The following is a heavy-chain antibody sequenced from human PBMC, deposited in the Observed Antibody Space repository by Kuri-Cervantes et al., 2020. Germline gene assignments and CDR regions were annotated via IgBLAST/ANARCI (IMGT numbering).Heavy chain of an antibody. CDR2: IIPIFGTA. D-gene: IGHD6-19*01. CDR3: ARGEAGSFPGDYYYYYTDV. V-gene: IGHV1-69*05. CDR1: GGTLSSYA. J-gene: IGHJ6*03. Sequence: SVKVSCKASGGTLSSYAISWVRQAPGQGLEWMGGIIPIFGTANYAQKFQGRVTITTDESTSTAYMELSSLRSEDTAVYYCARGEAGSFPGDYYYYYTDVWGKGTTVTVSS.